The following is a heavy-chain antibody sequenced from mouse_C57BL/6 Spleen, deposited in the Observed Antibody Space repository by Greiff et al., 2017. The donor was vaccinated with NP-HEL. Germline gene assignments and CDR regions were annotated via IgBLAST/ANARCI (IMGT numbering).Heavy chain of an antibody. CDR1: GYTFTSYW. CDR2: IDPSDSAT. Sequence: QVQLQQPGAELVRPGSSVKLSCKASGYTFTSYWMHWVKQRPIQGLEWIGNIDPSDSATHYNQKFKDKATFTVDKSSSTAYMQLSSLTSEDSAVYYCARWGLRPWFAYWGQGTLVTVSA. J-gene: IGHJ3*01. V-gene: IGHV1-52*01. D-gene: IGHD2-4*01. CDR3: ARWGLRPWFAY.